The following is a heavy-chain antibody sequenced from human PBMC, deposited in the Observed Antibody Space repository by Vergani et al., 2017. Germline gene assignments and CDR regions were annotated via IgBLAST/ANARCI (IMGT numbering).Heavy chain of an antibody. V-gene: IGHV4-39*01. CDR3: ARHESNAYSSGWYFDY. CDR2: IYYSGST. CDR1: GGSISSSSYY. J-gene: IGHJ4*02. Sequence: QLQLQESGPGLVKPSETLSLTCTVSGGSISSSSYYWGWIRQPPGKGLEWIGSIYYSGSTYYNPSLKSRVTISVDTSKNQFSLKLSSVTAADTAVYYCARHESNAYSSGWYFDYWGQGTLVTVSS. D-gene: IGHD6-19*01.